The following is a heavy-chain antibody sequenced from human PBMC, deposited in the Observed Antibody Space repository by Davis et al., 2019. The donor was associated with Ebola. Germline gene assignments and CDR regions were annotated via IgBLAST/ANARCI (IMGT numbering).Heavy chain of an antibody. J-gene: IGHJ4*02. CDR2: IIPIFGTA. CDR3: AGSSSSWASVFDY. CDR1: GGTFSSHA. D-gene: IGHD6-13*01. Sequence: SVKVSCKGSGGTFSSHAISWVRQAPGQGLKWMGGIIPIFGTANYAQKFQGRVTITADESTSTAYMELSSLRSEDTAVYYCAGSSSSWASVFDYWGQGALVTVSS. V-gene: IGHV1-69*13.